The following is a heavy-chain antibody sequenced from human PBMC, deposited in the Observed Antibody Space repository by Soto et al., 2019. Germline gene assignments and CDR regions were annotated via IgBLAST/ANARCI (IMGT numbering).Heavy chain of an antibody. CDR3: ARGSYDSVFDS. CDR2: IYAAGST. D-gene: IGHD1-1*01. Sequence: EVQLMESGGGSVQPGGSLRLSCAASGFTVSSNYMSWVRQAPGKGLEWVSVIYAAGSTYYADSVKGRFTISRDESRNTLYLQLNSLRAEDTAVYYCARGSYDSVFDSWGQGTLVSVTS. V-gene: IGHV3-66*01. J-gene: IGHJ4*02. CDR1: GFTVSSNY.